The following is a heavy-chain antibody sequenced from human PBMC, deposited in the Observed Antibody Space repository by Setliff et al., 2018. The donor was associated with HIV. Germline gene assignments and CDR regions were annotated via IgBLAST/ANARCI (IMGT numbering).Heavy chain of an antibody. CDR2: INPDSRGT. CDR3: ARGVKGIATTGKYYFDY. V-gene: IGHV1-2*06. CDR1: GYAFTDYS. D-gene: IGHD6-13*01. J-gene: IGHJ4*02. Sequence: ASVMVSCKTSGYAFTDYSIHWVRQAPGQGLEWVGRINPDSRGTNYAQTFQGRVTMTRDTSVSTAYMELSRLTSDDTAVFYCARGVKGIATTGKYYFDYWGQGTLVTVSS.